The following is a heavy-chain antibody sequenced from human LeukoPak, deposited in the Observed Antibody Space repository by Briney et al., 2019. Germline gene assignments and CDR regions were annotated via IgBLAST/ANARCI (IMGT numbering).Heavy chain of an antibody. J-gene: IGHJ4*02. CDR1: GFTFTNYA. Sequence: GGSLRLSCAASGFTFTNYAMSWVRQTPGKGLEWVAATVGSRPDTYHADSVKGRFTVSRDNSRNTLYLQMNSLRAEDTAVYYCARDYGSGSYYYFDYWGQGTLVSVSS. V-gene: IGHV3-23*01. CDR2: TVGSRPDT. CDR3: ARDYGSGSYYYFDY. D-gene: IGHD3-10*01.